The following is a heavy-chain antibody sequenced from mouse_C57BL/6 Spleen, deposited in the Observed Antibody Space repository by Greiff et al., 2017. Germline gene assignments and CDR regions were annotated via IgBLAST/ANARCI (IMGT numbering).Heavy chain of an antibody. CDR3: ARPSMSTEAIYYAMDY. CDR2: ISNGGGST. V-gene: IGHV5-12*01. Sequence: EVKLMESGGGLVQPGGSLKLSCAASGFTFSDYYMYWVRQTPEKRLEWVAYISNGGGSTYYPDTVKGRFTISRDNAKNTLYLQMSRLKSEDTAMYDCARPSMSTEAIYYAMDYWGQGTSVTVSS. D-gene: IGHD2-4*01. J-gene: IGHJ4*01. CDR1: GFTFSDYY.